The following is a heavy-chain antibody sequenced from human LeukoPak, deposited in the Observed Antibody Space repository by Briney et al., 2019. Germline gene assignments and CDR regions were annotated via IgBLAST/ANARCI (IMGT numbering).Heavy chain of an antibody. Sequence: GMSLRLSCAASGFTFSSYAMHWVRQAPGKGLEWVAVISYDGSNKYYADSVKGRFTISRDNSKNTLYLQMNSLRAEDTAVYYCARPLPTMIVVRPPHYWGQGTLVTVSS. CDR2: ISYDGSNK. CDR1: GFTFSSYA. V-gene: IGHV3-30-3*01. J-gene: IGHJ4*02. CDR3: ARPLPTMIVVRPPHY. D-gene: IGHD3-22*01.